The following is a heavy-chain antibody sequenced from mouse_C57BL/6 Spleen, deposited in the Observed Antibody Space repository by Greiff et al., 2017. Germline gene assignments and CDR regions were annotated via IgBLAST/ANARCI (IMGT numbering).Heavy chain of an antibody. CDR1: GFNIKNTY. Sequence: DVKLQESVAELVRPGASVKLSCTASGFNIKNTYMHWVKQRPEQGLEWIGRIDPANGNTKYAPKFPGKATITADTSSNTAYLQLSSLTSEDTDIYYGARGVLRSHYAMDYWGQGTSVTVSS. D-gene: IGHD1-1*01. J-gene: IGHJ4*01. CDR3: ARGVLRSHYAMDY. CDR2: IDPANGNT. V-gene: IGHV14-3*01.